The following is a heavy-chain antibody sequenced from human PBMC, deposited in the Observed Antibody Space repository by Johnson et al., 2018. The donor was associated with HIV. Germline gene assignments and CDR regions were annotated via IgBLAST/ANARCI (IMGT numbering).Heavy chain of an antibody. J-gene: IGHJ3*01. V-gene: IGHV3-11*01. CDR2: MSSSGSTI. CDR1: GFSFSDYY. Sequence: QVQLVESGGGLVKPGGSLRLSCVASGFSFSDYYMSWIRQAPGKGLVWISYMSSSGSTIYHAESVKGRFTISRDNTKNSLHLQMNSLSGEDTALYYCARGFVRISMILVADAFDLWGQGTMVTVSS. D-gene: IGHD3-22*01. CDR3: ARGFVRISMILVADAFDL.